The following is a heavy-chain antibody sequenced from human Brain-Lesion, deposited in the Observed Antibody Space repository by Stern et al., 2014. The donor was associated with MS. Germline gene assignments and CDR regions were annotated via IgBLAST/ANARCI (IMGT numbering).Heavy chain of an antibody. D-gene: IGHD6-6*01. CDR3: ARRGDSSSSGFDY. CDR2: IWPGDSDT. V-gene: IGHV5-51*01. J-gene: IGHJ4*02. Sequence: QLVQSGAEVKKPGESLKISCKGSGYRFTSNWIGWGGQMPGKGLEWMGIIWPGDSDTRYSPSFQGQVTISADKSISTAYLQWSSQQASDTAMYYCARRGDSSSSGFDYWGQGTLVIVSS. CDR1: GYRFTSNW.